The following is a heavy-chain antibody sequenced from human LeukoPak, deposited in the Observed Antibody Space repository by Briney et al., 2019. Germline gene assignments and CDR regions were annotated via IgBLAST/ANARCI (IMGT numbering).Heavy chain of an antibody. CDR1: GYTFTSYG. CDR3: ARRDYGSGRYPYYYGLDV. J-gene: IGHJ6*02. V-gene: IGHV1-18*01. Sequence: ASVKVSCKASGYTFTSYGITWVRQAPGQGLEWMGWISAGNGNTKYGQKVHGRVTMTTDTSTTTAYMELRSLRSDDTAVYYCARRDYGSGRYPYYYGLDVWGQGTTVTVSS. CDR2: ISAGNGNT. D-gene: IGHD3-10*01.